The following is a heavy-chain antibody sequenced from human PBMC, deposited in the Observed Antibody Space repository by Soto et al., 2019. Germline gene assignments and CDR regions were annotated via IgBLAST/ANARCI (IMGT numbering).Heavy chain of an antibody. J-gene: IGHJ6*02. D-gene: IGHD2-21*02. V-gene: IGHV5-10-1*01. CDR3: ASHNFFCGGDCNSSGMDV. Sequence: QVSGGGLEWLGRIDPSDSYTKYNPSFQGHVTISADKSTSTAYLQWSSLRASDTAVYYCASHNFFCGGDCNSSGMDVWGQGTTVTVSS. CDR2: IDPSDSYT.